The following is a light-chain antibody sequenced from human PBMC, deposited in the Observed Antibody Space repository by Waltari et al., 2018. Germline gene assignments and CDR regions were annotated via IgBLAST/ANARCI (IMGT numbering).Light chain of an antibody. J-gene: IGLJ3*02. V-gene: IGLV2-14*01. CDR2: EVS. Sequence: QSALTQPASVSGSPGQSITISCTGTSSDVGHYNYVSWYQQHPGKAPKLMIDEVSNRPSGVSNRFSGSKSDNTASLTISGLQPEDEADYYCSSYTITYTWVFGGGTKLTVL. CDR1: SSDVGHYNY. CDR3: SSYTITYTWV.